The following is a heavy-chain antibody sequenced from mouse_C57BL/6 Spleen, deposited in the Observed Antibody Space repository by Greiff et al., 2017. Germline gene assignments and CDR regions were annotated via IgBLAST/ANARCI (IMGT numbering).Heavy chain of an antibody. J-gene: IGHJ2*01. D-gene: IGHD1-1*01. V-gene: IGHV5-17*01. CDR3: ARGYYGSSPFGY. Sequence: EVQLVESGGGLVKPGGSLKLSCAASGFTFSDYGMHWVRQAPEKGLEWVAYISSGSSTIYYADTVKGRFTISRDNAKNTLVLQMTSLRSEDTAMYYCARGYYGSSPFGYWGQGTTLTVSS. CDR2: ISSGSSTI. CDR1: GFTFSDYG.